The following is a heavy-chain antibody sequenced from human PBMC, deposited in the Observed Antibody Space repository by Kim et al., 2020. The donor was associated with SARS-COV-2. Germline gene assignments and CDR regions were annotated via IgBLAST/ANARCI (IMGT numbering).Heavy chain of an antibody. CDR1: GGSFSGYY. V-gene: IGHV4-34*01. CDR2: INHSGST. J-gene: IGHJ5*02. D-gene: IGHD3-16*02. CDR3: ARGLPRAPYDYVWGSYRYGPRHRGGSWFDP. Sequence: SETLSLTCAVYGGSFSGYYWSWIRQPPGKGLEWIGEINHSGSTNYNPSLKSRVTISVDTSKNQFSLKLSSVTAADTAVYYCARGLPRAPYDYVWGSYRYGPRHRGGSWFDPWGQGTLVTVSS.